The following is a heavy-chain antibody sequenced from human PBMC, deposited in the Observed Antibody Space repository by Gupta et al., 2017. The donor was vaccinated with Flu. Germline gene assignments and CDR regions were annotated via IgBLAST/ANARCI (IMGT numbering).Heavy chain of an antibody. D-gene: IGHD1-1*01. CDR1: GFTFPTYD. V-gene: IGHV3-23*01. J-gene: IGHJ4*02. Sequence: EVQLLESGGGLIQPGGSLRLSCAASGFTFPTYDMSWVRQAPGKGLEWVAGISGSGDEKFYADFVKGRLTISRDNYKNMVYMEMNNMRAEDTALYYCAKDVRRPMDHWGRGTLVTVSS. CDR2: ISGSGDEK. CDR3: AKDVRRPMDH.